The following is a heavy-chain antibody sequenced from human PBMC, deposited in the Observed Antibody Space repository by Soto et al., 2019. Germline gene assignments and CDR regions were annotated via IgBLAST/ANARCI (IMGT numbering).Heavy chain of an antibody. D-gene: IGHD5-18*01. V-gene: IGHV1-69*13. CDR2: IIPIFGTA. CDR3: ARNTVGSYGLGTHFDY. CDR1: GGTFSSYA. J-gene: IGHJ4*02. Sequence: SVKVSCKASGGTFSSYAISWVRQAPGQGLEWMGGIIPIFGTANYAQKFQGRVTITADEPTSTAYMELSSLRSEDTAVYYCARNTVGSYGLGTHFDYWGRGTLVTVSS.